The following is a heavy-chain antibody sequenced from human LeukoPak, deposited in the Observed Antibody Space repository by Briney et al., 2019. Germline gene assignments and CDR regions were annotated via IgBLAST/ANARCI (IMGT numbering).Heavy chain of an antibody. J-gene: IGHJ6*03. Sequence: GASVKVSCKASGYTLTSYDINWVRQATGQGLEWMGWMNPNSGNTGYAQKFQGRVTMTRNTSISTAYMELSSLRSEDTAVYYCARGIRYYYYYYYMDVWGKGTTVTVSS. CDR1: GYTLTSYD. D-gene: IGHD3-10*01. CDR2: MNPNSGNT. CDR3: ARGIRYYYYYYYMDV. V-gene: IGHV1-8*01.